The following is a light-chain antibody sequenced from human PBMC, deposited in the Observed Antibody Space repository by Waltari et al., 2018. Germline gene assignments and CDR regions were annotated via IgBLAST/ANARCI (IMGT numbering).Light chain of an antibody. CDR2: DVS. CDR1: QDISNH. CDR3: QQYDSLTLLT. V-gene: IGKV1-33*01. Sequence: DLEITQSPSSLPASVGENVTLTCRASQDISNHVSWFQQKPVKAPKLLIYDVSKLETGVASRFSGGGSRADFTLIINDVQPEDVATYYCQQYDSLTLLTFGQGTRLE. J-gene: IGKJ5*01.